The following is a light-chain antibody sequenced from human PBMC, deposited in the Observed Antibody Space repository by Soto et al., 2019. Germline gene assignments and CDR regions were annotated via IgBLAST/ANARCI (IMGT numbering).Light chain of an antibody. CDR3: QHYNSYSEA. CDR2: KAS. Sequence: DIQMTHSPSTLSGSVGDRVTITCRASQTISSWLAWYQQKPEEAPKLLIYKASTLKSGVPSRFSGSGSGTEFTLTISSLQPDDFATYYCQHYNSYSEAFGQGTKVDIK. V-gene: IGKV1-5*03. J-gene: IGKJ1*01. CDR1: QTISSW.